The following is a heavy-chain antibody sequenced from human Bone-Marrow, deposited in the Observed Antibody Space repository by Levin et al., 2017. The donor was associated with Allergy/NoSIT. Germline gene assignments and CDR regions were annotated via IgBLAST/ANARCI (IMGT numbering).Heavy chain of an antibody. CDR2: IKSKTDGGTT. J-gene: IGHJ4*02. Sequence: GGSLRLSCAASGFTFSNAWMSWVRQAPGKGLEWVGRIKSKTDGGTTDYAAPVKGRFTISRDDSKNTLYLQMNSLKTEDTAVYYCTTAYGSGSYRDYWGQGTLVTVSS. V-gene: IGHV3-15*01. CDR1: GFTFSNAW. CDR3: TTAYGSGSYRDY. D-gene: IGHD3-10*01.